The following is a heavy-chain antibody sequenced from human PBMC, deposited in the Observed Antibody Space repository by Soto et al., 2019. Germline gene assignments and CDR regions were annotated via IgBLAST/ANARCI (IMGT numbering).Heavy chain of an antibody. V-gene: IGHV4-31*03. Sequence: QVQLQESGPGLVKPSQTLSLTCTVSGGSISSGGYYWSWIRQHPGKGLEWIGYIYYSGSTYYNPSRKSRVTISVDTSKNQFSLKLSSVTAADTAVYYCARNIGDPIRSYYFDYWGQGTLVTVSS. CDR3: ARNIGDPIRSYYFDY. J-gene: IGHJ4*02. CDR2: IYYSGST. D-gene: IGHD2-21*02. CDR1: GGSISSGGYY.